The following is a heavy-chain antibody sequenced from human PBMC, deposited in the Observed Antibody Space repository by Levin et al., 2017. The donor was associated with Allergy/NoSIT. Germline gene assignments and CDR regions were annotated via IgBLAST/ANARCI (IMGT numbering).Heavy chain of an antibody. CDR2: IGGKGYGGTT. V-gene: IGHV3-49*03. D-gene: IGHD6-13*01. CDR1: GFTFGDYT. Sequence: AGGSLRLSCTASGFTFGDYTMSWFRQAPGKGLEWVGFIGGKGYGGTTEYAASVKGRFTITRDDSKSIAYLQMNSLKTEDTAVYYCARDPVPFSSSWYFDYWGQGTLVTVSS. CDR3: ARDPVPFSSSWYFDY. J-gene: IGHJ4*02.